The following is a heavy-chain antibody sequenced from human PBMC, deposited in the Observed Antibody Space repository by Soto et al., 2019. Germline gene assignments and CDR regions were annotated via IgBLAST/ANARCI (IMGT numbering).Heavy chain of an antibody. CDR2: ISYDGSNK. V-gene: IGHV3-30-3*01. CDR1: GFTFSSYA. J-gene: IGHJ6*02. CDR3: ARDHSEVGEGYYYGIDV. Sequence: QVQLVESGGGVVQPGRSLRLSCAASGFTFSSYAMHWVRQAPGKGLEWVAVISYDGSNKYYADSVKGRFTISRDNSKNTLYLQMNSLRAEDTDVYYCARDHSEVGEGYYYGIDVWGQGTTVTVSS. D-gene: IGHD4-17*01.